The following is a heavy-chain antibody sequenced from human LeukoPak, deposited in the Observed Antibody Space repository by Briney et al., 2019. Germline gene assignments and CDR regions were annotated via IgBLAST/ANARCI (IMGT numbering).Heavy chain of an antibody. CDR2: IYHSGST. D-gene: IGHD3-9*01. Sequence: PSQTLSLTCAVSGGSISSGGYYWRWIRQPPGKGLEGIGYIYHSGSTYYNPSLKSRVTISVDRSKNQFSLKLSSVTAADTAVYCCARAKYYDILTGRNDNWLDPWGQGTLVSVCS. V-gene: IGHV4-30-2*01. CDR1: GGSISSGGYY. CDR3: ARAKYYDILTGRNDNWLDP. J-gene: IGHJ5*02.